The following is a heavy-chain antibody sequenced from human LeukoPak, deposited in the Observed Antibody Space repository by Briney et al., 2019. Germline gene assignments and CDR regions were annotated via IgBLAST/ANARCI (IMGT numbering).Heavy chain of an antibody. CDR1: GFTFSSYA. D-gene: IGHD3-22*01. CDR3: AKEGGGQYYDSSGYYRHRSGYFDY. J-gene: IGHJ4*02. Sequence: GGSLRLSCAASGFTFSSYAMSWVRQAPGKGLEWVSAISGSGGSTYYADSVKGRFTISRDNSKNTLYLQMNSLRAEDTAVYYCAKEGGGQYYDSSGYYRHRSGYFDYWGQGTLVTVSS. V-gene: IGHV3-23*01. CDR2: ISGSGGST.